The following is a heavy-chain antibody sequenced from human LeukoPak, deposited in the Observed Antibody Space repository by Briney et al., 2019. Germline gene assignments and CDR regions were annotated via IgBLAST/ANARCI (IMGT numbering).Heavy chain of an antibody. CDR2: ISGKVDNT. Sequence: GGSLRLSCAASGFTFDNYAMSWVRQAPGKGLEWVSGISGKVDNTFYADSVKGRFTISRDNSKNTLYLQMNSLRAEDTAVYNCARSPLLGYFDYWGQGTLVTVSS. CDR1: GFTFDNYA. V-gene: IGHV3-23*01. J-gene: IGHJ4*02. D-gene: IGHD7-27*01. CDR3: ARSPLLGYFDY.